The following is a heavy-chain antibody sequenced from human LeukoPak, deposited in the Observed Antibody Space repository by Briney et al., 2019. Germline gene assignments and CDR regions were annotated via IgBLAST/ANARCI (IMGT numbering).Heavy chain of an antibody. D-gene: IGHD3-10*01. CDR2: INPNINGT. CDR3: ARDPLDSYGSGSSWHFDC. V-gene: IGHV1-2*02. Sequence: ASVKVSCKASGYTFTGYYIHWVRQAPGQGLEWMGWINPNINGTNYAQKFQGRVTMTGDRSISTAYMELSRLTPDDTAVYYCARDPLDSYGSGSSWHFDCWGQGTLVSVSS. CDR1: GYTFTGYY. J-gene: IGHJ4*02.